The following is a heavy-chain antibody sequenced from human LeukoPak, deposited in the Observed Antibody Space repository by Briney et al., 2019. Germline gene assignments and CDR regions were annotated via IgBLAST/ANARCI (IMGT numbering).Heavy chain of an antibody. CDR3: TTKDPPGSNYYLDY. CDR1: GFTFSGSA. CDR2: IRSKSNNYAT. V-gene: IGHV3-73*01. J-gene: IGHJ4*02. D-gene: IGHD6-13*01. Sequence: GGSLRLSCAASGFTFSGSALHWVRQASGKGLEWVGRIRSKSNNYATAYAASVKGRFTISRDDSKNTAYLQMNSLKTEDTAVYYCTTKDPPGSNYYLDYWGQGTLVTVSS.